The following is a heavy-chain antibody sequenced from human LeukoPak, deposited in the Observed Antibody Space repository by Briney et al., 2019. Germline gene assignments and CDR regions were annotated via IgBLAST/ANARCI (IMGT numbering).Heavy chain of an antibody. V-gene: IGHV3-30-3*01. CDR3: ARDAYYDFWSGPRHYYYGMDV. CDR1: GFTFSSYA. CDR2: ISYDGSNK. J-gene: IGHJ6*02. Sequence: PGRSLRLSCAASGFTFSSYAMHWVRQAPGKGLEWVAVISYDGSNKHYADSVKGRFTISRDNSKNTLYLQMNSLRAEDTAVYYCARDAYYDFWSGPRHYYYGMDVWGQGTTVTVSS. D-gene: IGHD3-3*01.